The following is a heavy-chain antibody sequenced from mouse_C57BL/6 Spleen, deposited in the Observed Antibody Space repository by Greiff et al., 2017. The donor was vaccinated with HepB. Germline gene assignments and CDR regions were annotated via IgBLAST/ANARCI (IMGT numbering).Heavy chain of an antibody. Sequence: QVQLQQPGAELVKPGASVKLSCKASGYTFTSYWMHWVKQRPGQGLEWIGMIHPNSGSTNYNEKFKSKATLTVDKSSSTAYMQLSSLTSEDSAVYYCARGGDGYYEDPFAYWGQGTLVTVSA. CDR2: IHPNSGST. J-gene: IGHJ3*01. D-gene: IGHD2-3*01. V-gene: IGHV1-64*01. CDR3: ARGGDGYYEDPFAY. CDR1: GYTFTSYW.